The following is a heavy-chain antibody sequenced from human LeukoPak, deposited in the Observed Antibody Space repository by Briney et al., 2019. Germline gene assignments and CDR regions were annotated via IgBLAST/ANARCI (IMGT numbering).Heavy chain of an antibody. Sequence: GGSLRLSCAASGFTFSNAWMSWVRQAPGKGLEWVSAISGSGGSTYYADSVKGRFTISRDNSKNTLYLQMNSLRAEDTAVYYCAKFGQEQLVDYFDYWGQGTLVTVSS. V-gene: IGHV3-23*01. J-gene: IGHJ4*02. D-gene: IGHD6-6*01. CDR2: ISGSGGST. CDR1: GFTFSNAW. CDR3: AKFGQEQLVDYFDY.